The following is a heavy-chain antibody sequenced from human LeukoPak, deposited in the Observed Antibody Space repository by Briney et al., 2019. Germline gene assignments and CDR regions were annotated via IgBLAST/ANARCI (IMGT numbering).Heavy chain of an antibody. Sequence: ASVKVSCKASGYTFTNYYIHWVRQAPGRGLEWMGLMNPSGGSTSYAQKFQGRVTMTRDTSTSTVYMELSSLISEDTAVFYCARTRGHYFDHWGQGTLVTVSS. CDR1: GYTFTNYY. CDR3: ARTRGHYFDH. V-gene: IGHV1-46*01. J-gene: IGHJ4*02. CDR2: MNPSGGST.